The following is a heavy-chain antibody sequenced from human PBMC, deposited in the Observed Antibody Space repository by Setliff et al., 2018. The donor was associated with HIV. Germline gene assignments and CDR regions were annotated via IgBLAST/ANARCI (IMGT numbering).Heavy chain of an antibody. CDR2: INAGNGNT. CDR1: GYTFTTYA. J-gene: IGHJ6*03. V-gene: IGHV1-3*01. Sequence: ASVKVSCKASGYTFTTYAIHWVRQAPGQRLEFMGWINAGNGNTKYSQRFQGRVTITTDTSTSTAYMELRSLRSDDTAIYYCARDNYDDYSRVQMDVWGKGTTVTVSS. D-gene: IGHD4-17*01. CDR3: ARDNYDDYSRVQMDV.